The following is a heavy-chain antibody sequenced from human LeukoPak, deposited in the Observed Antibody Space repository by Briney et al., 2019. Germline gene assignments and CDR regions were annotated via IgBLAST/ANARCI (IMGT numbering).Heavy chain of an antibody. Sequence: SETLSLTCTVSGGSISSGGYYGSWIRQHPGKGLEWIGYFYYSGSTYYNPSLKSRVTTSVDTSKNQFSLKLSSVTAADTAVYYCAREGITMIAPLDYWGQGTLVTVSS. V-gene: IGHV4-31*03. J-gene: IGHJ4*02. D-gene: IGHD3-22*01. CDR3: AREGITMIAPLDY. CDR2: FYYSGST. CDR1: GGSISSGGYY.